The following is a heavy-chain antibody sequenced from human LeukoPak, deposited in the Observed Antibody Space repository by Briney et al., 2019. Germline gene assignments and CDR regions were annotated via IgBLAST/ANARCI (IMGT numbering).Heavy chain of an antibody. J-gene: IGHJ4*02. CDR3: ARGTVTMVDY. D-gene: IGHD3-10*01. V-gene: IGHV3-66*01. CDR1: GFTVSSNY. CDR2: IYSGGST. Sequence: GGSLRLSCAASGFTVSSNYMSWVRQAPGRGLEWVSVIYSGGSTYYADSVKGRFTVSRDNSKNTLFLQMNSLRAGDTAVYYCARGTVTMVDYWGQGTLVTVSS.